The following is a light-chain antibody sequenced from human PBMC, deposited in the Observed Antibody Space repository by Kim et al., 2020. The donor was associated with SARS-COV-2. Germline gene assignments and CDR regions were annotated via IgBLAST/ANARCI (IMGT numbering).Light chain of an antibody. V-gene: IGLV1-44*01. Sequence: GQRVTISCSGSNSNIGSNAVNWYQQLPGTAPKLLIYSDNQRPSGVPDRFSASKSGTSASLALSGLLSEDEADYYCATWDDSLNARVFGGGTQLTVL. CDR1: NSNIGSNA. CDR3: ATWDDSLNARV. CDR2: SDN. J-gene: IGLJ3*02.